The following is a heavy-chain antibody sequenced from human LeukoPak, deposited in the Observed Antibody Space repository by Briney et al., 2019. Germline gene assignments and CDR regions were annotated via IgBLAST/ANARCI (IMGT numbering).Heavy chain of an antibody. Sequence: SVKVSCKPSGGTFSSYTISWVRQAPGQGLEWMGGLIPLFGTANYAQKFQDRVTITADKSSGTAYMELSSLKSEDTAVYYCARALSLDGYNHFDYWGQGTLVIVSS. V-gene: IGHV1-69*06. J-gene: IGHJ4*02. D-gene: IGHD5-24*01. CDR1: GGTFSSYT. CDR3: ARALSLDGYNHFDY. CDR2: LIPLFGTA.